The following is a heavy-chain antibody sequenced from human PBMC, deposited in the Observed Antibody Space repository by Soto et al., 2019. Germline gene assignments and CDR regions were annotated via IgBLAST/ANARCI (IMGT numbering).Heavy chain of an antibody. D-gene: IGHD3-16*01. CDR3: AREVVGGSYGPAPVYCMDV. CDR1: GFTFSSYG. J-gene: IGHJ6*02. Sequence: QVQLVESGGGVVQPGRSLRLSCAASGFTFSSYGMHWVRQAPGKGLEWVAVIWYDGSNKYYADSVKGRFTISRDNSKNTLYLQMSSLRAEDTAVYYCAREVVGGSYGPAPVYCMDVCGQGTTVTVSS. V-gene: IGHV3-33*01. CDR2: IWYDGSNK.